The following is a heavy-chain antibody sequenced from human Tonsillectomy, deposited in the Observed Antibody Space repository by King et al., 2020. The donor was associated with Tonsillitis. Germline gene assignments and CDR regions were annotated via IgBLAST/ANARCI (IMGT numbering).Heavy chain of an antibody. CDR1: GFTFDDYA. J-gene: IGHJ4*02. Sequence: VQLVQSGGGLVQPGRSLRLSCAASGFTFDDYAMHWVRQAPGKGLEWVSGISWNSGSIGYAESVKGRFTISRDNAKNSLYLQMNSLRAEDTALYYCAKGANYYGSGTYDYWGQGTLVTVSS. CDR2: ISWNSGSI. CDR3: AKGANYYGSGTYDY. D-gene: IGHD3-10*01. V-gene: IGHV3-9*01.